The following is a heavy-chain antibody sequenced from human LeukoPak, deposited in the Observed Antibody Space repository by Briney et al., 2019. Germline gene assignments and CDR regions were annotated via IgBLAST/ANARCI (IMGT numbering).Heavy chain of an antibody. D-gene: IGHD3-9*01. CDR3: ARGRELRYFDWLPQLYYFDY. V-gene: IGHV1-8*01. Sequence: GASVKVSCMASGYTFTSYDINWVRQATGQGLEWMGWMNPNSGNTGYAQKFQGRVTMTRNTSISTAYMELSSLRSEDTAVYYCARGRELRYFDWLPQLYYFDYWGQGTLVTVSS. CDR1: GYTFTSYD. J-gene: IGHJ4*02. CDR2: MNPNSGNT.